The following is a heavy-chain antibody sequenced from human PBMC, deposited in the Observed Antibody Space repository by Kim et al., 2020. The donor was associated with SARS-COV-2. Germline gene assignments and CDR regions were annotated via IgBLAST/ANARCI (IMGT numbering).Heavy chain of an antibody. CDR2: ISSDGSIT. Sequence: GGSLRLSCAVSRFTFNNYWINWVRHAPGKGLVWVSRISSDGSITNYADSVKGRFTMSRDNAENTLYLQMNSLRAEDTAVYYGARGFFRDGFDVWGQGTTVTVSS. D-gene: IGHD3-10*01. V-gene: IGHV3-74*01. J-gene: IGHJ6*02. CDR3: ARGFFRDGFDV. CDR1: RFTFNNYW.